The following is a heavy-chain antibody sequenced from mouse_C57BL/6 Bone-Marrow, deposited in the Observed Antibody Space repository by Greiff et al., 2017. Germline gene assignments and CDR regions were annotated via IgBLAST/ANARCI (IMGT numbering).Heavy chain of an antibody. D-gene: IGHD1-1*01. V-gene: IGHV3-1*01. Sequence: DVQLVESGPGMVKPSQSLSLTCTVTGYSITSGYDWHWIRHFPGNKLEWMGYISYSGSTNYNPSLKSRISITHDTSKNHFFLKLNSVTTEDTATYYCAGALLRYAFYAMDYWGQGTSVTVSS. CDR1: GYSITSGYD. J-gene: IGHJ4*01. CDR2: ISYSGST. CDR3: AGALLRYAFYAMDY.